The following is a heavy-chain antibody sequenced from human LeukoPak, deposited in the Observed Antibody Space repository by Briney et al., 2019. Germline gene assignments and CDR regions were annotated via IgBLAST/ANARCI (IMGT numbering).Heavy chain of an antibody. CDR1: GFTFSSYA. CDR3: AKGRTEGGTLALDY. J-gene: IGHJ4*02. CDR2: ISGSGGNT. V-gene: IGHV3-23*01. Sequence: GDSLRLSCAASGFTFSSYAMSWVRQAPGKGLEWVSAISGSGGNTYYTDSVRGRLSISRDNSKNTLYLQVNSLRAEDTAVYYCAKGRTEGGTLALDYWGQGTLVTVSS. D-gene: IGHD6-19*01.